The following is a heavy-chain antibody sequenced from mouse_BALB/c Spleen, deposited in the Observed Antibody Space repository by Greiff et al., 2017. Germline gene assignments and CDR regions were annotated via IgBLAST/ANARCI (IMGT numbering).Heavy chain of an antibody. CDR1: GFTFSSYA. D-gene: IGHD2-1*01. CDR2: ISSGGST. V-gene: IGHV5-6-5*01. CDR3: ARGGNYDAMDY. J-gene: IGHJ4*01. Sequence: EVQGVESGGGLVKPGGSLKLSCAASGFTFSSYAMSWVRQTPEKRLEWVASISSGGSTYYPDSVKGRFTISRDNARNILYLQMSSLRSEDTAMYYCARGGNYDAMDYWGQGTSVTVSS.